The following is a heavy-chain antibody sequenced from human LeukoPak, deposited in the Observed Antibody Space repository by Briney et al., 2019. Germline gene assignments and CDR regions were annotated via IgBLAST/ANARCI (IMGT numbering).Heavy chain of an antibody. CDR3: ARENVYYDSSDYYPRFDY. J-gene: IGHJ4*02. CDR1: GFTFDDYG. D-gene: IGHD3-22*01. CDR2: TNWNGGST. V-gene: IGHV3-20*04. Sequence: GGSLRLSCAASGFTFDDYGMSWVRQAPGKGLEWVSGTNWNGGSTGYADSVKGRFTISRDNSKHTLYLQMGSLRTEDMAVYYCARENVYYDSSDYYPRFDYWGQGTLVTVSS.